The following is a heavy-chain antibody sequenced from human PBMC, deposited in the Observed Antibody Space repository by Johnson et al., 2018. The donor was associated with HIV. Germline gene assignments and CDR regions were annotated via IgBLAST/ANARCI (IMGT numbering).Heavy chain of an antibody. CDR3: TTDDAPSYGDYGEAFDI. Sequence: VQLVESGGGVVRPGGSLRLSCAASGFTFDDYGMSWVRQAPGKGLQWFSIILKGRFTISRDKAKNTLYLQMNSLKTEDTAVYYCTTDDAPSYGDYGEAFDIWGQGTMVTVSS. J-gene: IGHJ3*02. CDR1: GFTFDDYG. CDR2: I. D-gene: IGHD4-17*01. V-gene: IGHV3-20*04.